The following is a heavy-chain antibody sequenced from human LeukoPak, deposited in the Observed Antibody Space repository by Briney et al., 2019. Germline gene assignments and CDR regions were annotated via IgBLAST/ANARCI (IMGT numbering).Heavy chain of an antibody. V-gene: IGHV3-30*03. D-gene: IGHD3-16*02. J-gene: IGHJ4*02. CDR2: ISFDGNNK. CDR1: GFTFSTYG. CDR3: ARGSYDNVWGSYRESIDY. Sequence: GRSLRLSCAASGFTFSTYGMHWVRQAPGKGLEWVAVISFDGNNKYFADSVKGRFTISRDNSKNTVYVQMNSLRVDDTAVYYCARGSYDNVWGSYRESIDYWGQGTLVTVSS.